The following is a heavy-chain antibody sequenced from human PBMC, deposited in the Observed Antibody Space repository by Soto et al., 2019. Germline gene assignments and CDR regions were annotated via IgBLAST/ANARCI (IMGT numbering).Heavy chain of an antibody. D-gene: IGHD4-17*01. CDR2: IIPIFGTA. J-gene: IGHJ3*02. Sequence: SVKVSCKASGGTFSSYAISWVRQAPGQGLEWMGGIIPIFGTANYAQKFQGRVTITADESTSTAYMELSSLRSEDTAVYYCARPYGDYVEDAFDIWGQGTMVTVSS. V-gene: IGHV1-69*13. CDR3: ARPYGDYVEDAFDI. CDR1: GGTFSSYA.